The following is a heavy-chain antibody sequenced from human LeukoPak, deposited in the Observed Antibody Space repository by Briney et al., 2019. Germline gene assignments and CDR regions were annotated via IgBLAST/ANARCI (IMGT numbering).Heavy chain of an antibody. Sequence: ASVKVSCKASGYTFTSYGISWVRQAPGQGLEWMGWISAYSGNTNYAQKLQGRVTMTTDTSTSTAYMELRSLRSDDTAVYYCARDRRNYDFWSGYPLDYWGQGTLVTVSS. CDR1: GYTFTSYG. V-gene: IGHV1-18*01. J-gene: IGHJ4*02. D-gene: IGHD3-3*01. CDR3: ARDRRNYDFWSGYPLDY. CDR2: ISAYSGNT.